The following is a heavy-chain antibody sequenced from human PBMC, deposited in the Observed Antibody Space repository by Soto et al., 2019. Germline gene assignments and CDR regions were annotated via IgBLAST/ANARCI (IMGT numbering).Heavy chain of an antibody. CDR3: ARVAVTNGYDVFDI. J-gene: IGHJ3*02. Sequence: GGSLRLSCAASGFTFSSYGMHWVRQAPGKGLEWVAVIWYDGSNKYYADSVKGRFTISRDNSKNTLYLQMNSLRAEDTAVYYCARVAVTNGYDVFDIWGQGTMVTVSS. D-gene: IGHD4-17*01. V-gene: IGHV3-33*01. CDR2: IWYDGSNK. CDR1: GFTFSSYG.